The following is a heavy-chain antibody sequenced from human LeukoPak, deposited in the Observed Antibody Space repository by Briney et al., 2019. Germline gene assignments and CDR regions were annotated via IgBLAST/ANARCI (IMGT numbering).Heavy chain of an antibody. J-gene: IGHJ4*02. D-gene: IGHD2-21*01. V-gene: IGHV3-7*03. Sequence: QPGGSLRLPCAASGFTFNRYWMNWVRQAPGKGLEWVANIKQDGSEKYYVDSVKGRFTISRDNSKNTLYLQMNSLRAEDTAVYYCAKDSVFRMAYCGGDCYNYFDYWGQGTLVTVSS. CDR3: AKDSVFRMAYCGGDCYNYFDY. CDR2: IKQDGSEK. CDR1: GFTFNRYW.